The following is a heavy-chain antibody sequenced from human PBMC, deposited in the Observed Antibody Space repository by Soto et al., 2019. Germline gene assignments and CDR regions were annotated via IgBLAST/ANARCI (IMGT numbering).Heavy chain of an antibody. J-gene: IGHJ4*02. Sequence: QVQLQQWGAGLLKPSETLSLTCAVYGGSFSGYYWGWIRQPPGKGLEWIGEINHSGSTNYNPSLKSRVTISVDTSKNQFSLKLSSVTAADTAVYYCARLVGATTDFDYWGQGTLVTVSS. CDR3: ARLVGATTDFDY. V-gene: IGHV4-34*01. CDR1: GGSFSGYY. D-gene: IGHD1-26*01. CDR2: INHSGST.